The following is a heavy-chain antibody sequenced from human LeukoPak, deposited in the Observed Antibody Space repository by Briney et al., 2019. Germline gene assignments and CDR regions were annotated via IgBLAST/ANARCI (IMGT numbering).Heavy chain of an antibody. V-gene: IGHV3-74*01. Sequence: GGSLRLSCAASGITFSSYWMHWVRQAPGKGLVWVSRITSDGSNTNYADSVKGRFTVSRDNAKNTLYLHMNSLRAEDTAVYYCARGGRIQLERRGYYDYWGQGTLVTVSS. D-gene: IGHD1-1*01. CDR1: GITFSSYW. J-gene: IGHJ4*02. CDR3: ARGGRIQLERRGYYDY. CDR2: ITSDGSNT.